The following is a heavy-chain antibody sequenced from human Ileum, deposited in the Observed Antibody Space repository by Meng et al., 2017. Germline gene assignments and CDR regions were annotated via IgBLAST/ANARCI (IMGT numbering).Heavy chain of an antibody. J-gene: IGHJ4*01. V-gene: IGHV4-39*07. CDR3: ARGGGFTIVVVVVFAY. D-gene: IGHD3-22*01. Sequence: SETLSLTCTVSGGSISTDSYYWGWIRQSPGKGLEWIASIYYSGTTFYNASLKSRVSISVDTSKNQFSRKLSSVTAADTAVYYCARGGGFTIVVVVVFAYWGQGKQVNVSS. CDR1: GGSISTDSYY. CDR2: IYYSGTT.